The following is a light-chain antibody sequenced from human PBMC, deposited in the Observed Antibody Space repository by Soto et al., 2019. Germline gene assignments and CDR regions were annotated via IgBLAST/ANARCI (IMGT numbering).Light chain of an antibody. CDR3: QQYGSSPRT. J-gene: IGKJ1*01. Sequence: EIVLTQSPGTLSLSPGERATLSCRASQSVGSSYLAWYQQKPGQAPRLLIYGASSRATGIPDRFSGSGSGTDLPLTISRLEPEDFAVYYCQQYGSSPRTFGQGTKVEIK. CDR2: GAS. CDR1: QSVGSSY. V-gene: IGKV3-20*01.